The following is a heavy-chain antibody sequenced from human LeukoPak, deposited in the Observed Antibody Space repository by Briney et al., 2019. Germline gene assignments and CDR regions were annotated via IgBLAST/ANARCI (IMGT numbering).Heavy chain of an antibody. CDR1: GFACRSYN. Sequence: KAGGSLRLSCVASGFACRSYNMNWVRQAPGKGLEWVSSISSSAIHIYYADSVKGRFTIARDNAKSSLSLQMNSLRDEDTALYYCARDSFIDYDYSMEAFDLWGQGTLVTVSS. D-gene: IGHD5-12*01. CDR3: ARDSFIDYDYSMEAFDL. J-gene: IGHJ3*01. V-gene: IGHV3-21*01. CDR2: ISSSAIHI.